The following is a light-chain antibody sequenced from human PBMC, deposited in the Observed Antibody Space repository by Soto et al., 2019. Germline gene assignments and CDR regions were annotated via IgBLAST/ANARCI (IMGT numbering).Light chain of an antibody. V-gene: IGKV3-20*01. CDR3: QQYGGSPPYT. Sequence: EIVLTQSPGILSLSPGDKATLSCRASQSISSSFLSWYQQKSGQAPRLLIYAASSRATGVPDRFSGGGSGTDFTLTIRRLEPEDVAVYYCQQYGGSPPYTFGQGTRLEI. CDR1: QSISSSF. J-gene: IGKJ2*01. CDR2: AAS.